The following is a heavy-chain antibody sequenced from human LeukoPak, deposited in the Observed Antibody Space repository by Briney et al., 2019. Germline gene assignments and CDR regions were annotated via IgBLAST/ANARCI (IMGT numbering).Heavy chain of an antibody. CDR3: AKDLRYDSSGYSSY. D-gene: IGHD3-22*01. Sequence: GGSLRLSCAASGFTSSNYAMSWVRDAPGKGVEWVSAISGGGGSRCYADSVKGRSTISRDNSKNTLYLQMNSLRAEDTAVYYCAKDLRYDSSGYSSYWGQGALVTVFS. CDR1: GFTSSNYA. J-gene: IGHJ4*02. V-gene: IGHV3-23*01. CDR2: ISGGGGSR.